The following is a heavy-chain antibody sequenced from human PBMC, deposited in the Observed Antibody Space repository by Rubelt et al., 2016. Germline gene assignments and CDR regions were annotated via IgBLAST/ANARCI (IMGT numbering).Heavy chain of an antibody. CDR1: GFTVSSNY. J-gene: IGHJ4*02. V-gene: IGHV3-66*01. D-gene: IGHD7-27*01. CDR2: VYSGGST. CDR3: ARNWGFDY. Sequence: EVQLVESGGGLFQPGGSLRLSCAASGFTVSSNYMSWVRQAPGKGLEGVSVVYSGGSTYYADSVKGRFTISRDNSKSTLYLQMNSRRAEDTAVYYWARNWGFDYWGQGTLVTVSS.